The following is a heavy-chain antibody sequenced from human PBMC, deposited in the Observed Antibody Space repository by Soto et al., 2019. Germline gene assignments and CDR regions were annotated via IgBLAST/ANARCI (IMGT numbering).Heavy chain of an antibody. CDR2: IIPIFGTA. CDR1: GFTFRRYF. Sequence: GKGVGFTFRRYFKQKVRKAPGQGLEWMGGIIPIFGTANYAQKFQGRVTITADESTSTAYMELSSLRSEDTAVYYCARAKYYYYYGMDVWGQGTTVTVSS. V-gene: IGHV1-69*01. J-gene: IGHJ6*02. CDR3: ARAKYYYYYGMDV.